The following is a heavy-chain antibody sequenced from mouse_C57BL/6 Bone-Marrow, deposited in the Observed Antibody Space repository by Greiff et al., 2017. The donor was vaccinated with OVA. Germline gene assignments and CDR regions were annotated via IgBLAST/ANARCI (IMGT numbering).Heavy chain of an antibody. CDR1: GFTFSSYG. V-gene: IGHV5-6*01. J-gene: IGHJ3*01. CDR2: ISSGGSYT. CDR3: ARHGVYYGSTWFAY. Sequence: EVQVVESGGDLVKPGGSLKLSCAASGFTFSSYGMSWVRQTPDKRLEWVATISSGGSYTYYPDSVKGRFTISRDNAKNTLYLQMSSLKSEDTAMYYCARHGVYYGSTWFAYWGQGTLVTVSA. D-gene: IGHD1-1*01.